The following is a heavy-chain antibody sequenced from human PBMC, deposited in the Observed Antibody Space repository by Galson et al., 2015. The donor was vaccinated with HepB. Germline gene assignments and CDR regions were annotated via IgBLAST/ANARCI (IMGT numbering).Heavy chain of an antibody. CDR3: VRGAGWGILEYFDY. V-gene: IGHV3-74*01. J-gene: IGHJ4*02. CDR1: GLTFSNTW. Sequence: SLRLSCAVSGLTFSNTWIHWVRQAPGKGLLWVSRINNVGNYTRYADYVKGRFTITRDNATNTVYLQMNSLRAEDTAYYYCVRGAGWGILEYFDYWGRGALVTVSS. CDR2: INNVGNYT. D-gene: IGHD3-10*01.